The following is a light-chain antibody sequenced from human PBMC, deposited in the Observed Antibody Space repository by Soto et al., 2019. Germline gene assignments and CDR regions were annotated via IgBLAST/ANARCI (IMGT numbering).Light chain of an antibody. CDR1: QSITTW. CDR2: AAS. J-gene: IGKJ2*01. Sequence: IQMTQSPSTVSAYVGDSVTITFLASQSITTWLDWYQQRPGKDAKVLIYAASSLQSGVPSRFSGTGSGTDVTLTISSLQPEDFATYYCLQDYNYPYTFGQGTKLDIK. CDR3: LQDYNYPYT. V-gene: IGKV1-6*01.